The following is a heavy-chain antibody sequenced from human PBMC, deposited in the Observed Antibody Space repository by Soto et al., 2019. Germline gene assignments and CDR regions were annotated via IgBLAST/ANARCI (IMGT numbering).Heavy chain of an antibody. Sequence: PGGSLRLSCAASGFTFSSYGMHWVRQAPGKGLEWVAVIWYDGSNKYYADSVKGRFTISRDNSKNTLYLQMNSLRAEDTAVYYWGSDYGGNSGDYYYYYGMDVWGQGTTVTVSS. J-gene: IGHJ6*02. CDR1: GFTFSSYG. D-gene: IGHD2-21*02. CDR3: GSDYGGNSGDYYYYYGMDV. CDR2: IWYDGSNK. V-gene: IGHV3-33*01.